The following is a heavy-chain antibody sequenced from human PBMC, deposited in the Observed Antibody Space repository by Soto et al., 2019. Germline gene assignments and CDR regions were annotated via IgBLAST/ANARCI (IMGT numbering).Heavy chain of an antibody. CDR1: GFTFSSYA. D-gene: IGHD6-19*01. CDR2: ISGSDGST. Sequence: EVQLLESGGGLVQPGGSLRLSCAASGFTFSSYAMSWVRQAPGKGLEWVSVISGSDGSTYYADSVKGRFTISRDNSKNTLYLQMNSLRAEDTAVYYCARRSSGWYFDYWGKGTLVTVSS. V-gene: IGHV3-23*01. CDR3: ARRSSGWYFDY. J-gene: IGHJ4*02.